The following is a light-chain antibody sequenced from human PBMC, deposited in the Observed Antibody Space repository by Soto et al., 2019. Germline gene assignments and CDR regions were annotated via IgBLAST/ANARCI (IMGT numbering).Light chain of an antibody. V-gene: IGKV1-39*01. CDR3: QQSYSTPPT. CDR1: QSISSF. J-gene: IGKJ1*01. CDR2: GAS. Sequence: DIQITQSPSSLSASVGDSVTIACRASQSISSFLNWYQHKPGKAPKVLIYGASRLQSGVPTRFSGSGSGTDFTLTISSLHPEDFATYFCQQSYSTPPTFGQGTRMEIK.